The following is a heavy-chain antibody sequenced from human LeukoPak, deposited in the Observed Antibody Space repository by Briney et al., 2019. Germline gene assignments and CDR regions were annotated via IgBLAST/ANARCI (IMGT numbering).Heavy chain of an antibody. V-gene: IGHV4-39*01. CDR3: ARLLGYCSGGSCYPPS. J-gene: IGHJ5*02. Sequence: SETLSLTCTVSGGSIRSSDYYWAWTRQPAGRGLEWIGTIYYGGGTYYNPSLKGRVTISSDASKNQFSLRLSSVTAADTAVYYCARLLGYCSGGSCYPPSWGQGTLVTVSS. CDR2: IYYGGGT. D-gene: IGHD2-15*01. CDR1: GGSIRSSDYY.